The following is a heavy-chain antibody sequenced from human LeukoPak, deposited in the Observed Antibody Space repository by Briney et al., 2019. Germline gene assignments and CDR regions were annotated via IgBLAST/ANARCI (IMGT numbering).Heavy chain of an antibody. J-gene: IGHJ4*02. CDR3: ARQGSGSHKD. Sequence: SETLSLTCTVSGGSISSGGYYWSWIRQPPGKGLEWIGYIYHSGSTYYNPSLKSRVTISVDRSKNQFSLKLRSVTAADTAVYYCARQGSGSHKDWGQGTLVTVSS. CDR2: IYHSGST. D-gene: IGHD1-26*01. CDR1: GGSISSGGYY. V-gene: IGHV4-30-2*01.